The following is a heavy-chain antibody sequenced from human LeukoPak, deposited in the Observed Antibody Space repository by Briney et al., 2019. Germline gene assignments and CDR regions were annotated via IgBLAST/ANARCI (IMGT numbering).Heavy chain of an antibody. D-gene: IGHD3-22*01. Sequence: ASLKVSCKASGYTFTSYYVHWVRQAPGQGLEWMGIINPSGGSTSYVQKFQGRLTMTSDTSTSTVYMELSSLRSEDTAVYYCARAQYNYDSSGYYNWFDPWGQGTLVTVSS. J-gene: IGHJ5*02. CDR3: ARAQYNYDSSGYYNWFDP. V-gene: IGHV1-46*01. CDR1: GYTFTSYY. CDR2: INPSGGST.